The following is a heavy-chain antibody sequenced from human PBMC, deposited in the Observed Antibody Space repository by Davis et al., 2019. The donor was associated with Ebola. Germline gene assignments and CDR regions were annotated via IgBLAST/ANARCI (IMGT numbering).Heavy chain of an antibody. CDR1: GGSISSYY. V-gene: IGHV4-34*01. D-gene: IGHD3-9*01. J-gene: IGHJ5*02. CDR3: ARIKRITIFSGRDWFDP. CDR2: ISHSGST. Sequence: PSETLSLTCTVSGGSISSYYWSWIRQPPGKGLEWIGEISHSGSTNYNPSLKSRVTISLDTSKNQFSLKLSSVTAADTAVYYCARIKRITIFSGRDWFDPWGQGTLVTVSS.